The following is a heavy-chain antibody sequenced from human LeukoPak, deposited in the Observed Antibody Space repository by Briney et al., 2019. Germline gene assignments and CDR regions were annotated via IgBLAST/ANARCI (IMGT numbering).Heavy chain of an antibody. D-gene: IGHD2-8*01. J-gene: IGHJ5*02. CDR1: SGSISSSSYY. CDR3: AIQKMDGPDH. Sequence: PSETLSLTCTVSSGSISSSSYYWGWIRQPPGKGREWIGSIYYSGSTYYNPSLKSRVTIFVDTSKNQFSLKLSSVTAADTAVYYCAIQKMDGPDHWGQGTLVTVSS. V-gene: IGHV4-39*01. CDR2: IYYSGST.